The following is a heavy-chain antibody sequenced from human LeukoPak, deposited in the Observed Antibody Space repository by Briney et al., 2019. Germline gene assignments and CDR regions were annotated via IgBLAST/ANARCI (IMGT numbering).Heavy chain of an antibody. CDR1: GFTFSNYS. CDR3: ARAPRGYVILTGYYMDV. V-gene: IGHV3-48*01. J-gene: IGHJ6*03. CDR2: ISSSSSTI. D-gene: IGHD3-9*01. Sequence: GGSLRLSCAASGFTFSNYSMNWVRQAPGKGLEWVSYISSSSSTIYYADSVKGRFTISRDNAKNSLYLQMNSLRAEDTAVYYCARAPRGYVILTGYYMDVWGKGTTVTVSS.